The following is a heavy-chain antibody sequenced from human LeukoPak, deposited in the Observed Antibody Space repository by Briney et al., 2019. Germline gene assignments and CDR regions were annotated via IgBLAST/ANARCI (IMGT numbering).Heavy chain of an antibody. Sequence: ASVKVSCKASGGTFSSYAISWVRQAPGQGLEWMGGIIPIFGTANYAQKFQGRVTITADESTSTAYMELSSLRSEDTAVYYCTRSDYGGDSPIFGYWGQGTLVTVSS. D-gene: IGHD4-23*01. CDR3: TRSDYGGDSPIFGY. J-gene: IGHJ4*02. CDR1: GGTFSSYA. V-gene: IGHV1-69*13. CDR2: IIPIFGTA.